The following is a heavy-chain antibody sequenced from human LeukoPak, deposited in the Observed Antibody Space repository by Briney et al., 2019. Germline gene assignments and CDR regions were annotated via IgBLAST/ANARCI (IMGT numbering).Heavy chain of an antibody. J-gene: IGHJ1*01. Sequence: PGRSLRLSCAASGFSFGGYALHWVRQAPGKGLEWVASISWNSGDIVHADSVKGRFTISRDNAKNTLYLQMNSLRAEDTAVYYCAKDRLVAVAGTFVSAEYFQHWGQGTLVTVSS. CDR2: ISWNSGDI. CDR1: GFSFGGYA. CDR3: AKDRLVAVAGTFVSAEYFQH. V-gene: IGHV3-9*01. D-gene: IGHD6-19*01.